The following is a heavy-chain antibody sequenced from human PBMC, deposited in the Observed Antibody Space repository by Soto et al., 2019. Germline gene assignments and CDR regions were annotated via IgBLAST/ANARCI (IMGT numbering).Heavy chain of an antibody. CDR1: GYTFTSYD. Sequence: ASVKVSCKASGYTFTSYDINWVRQATGQGLEWMGWMNPNSANTGYAQKFQGRVTMTRNTSISTAYMELRSLRSDDTAVYYCARSPDSSGYYPRRYYYGMDVWGQGTTVTVSS. V-gene: IGHV1-8*01. D-gene: IGHD3-22*01. CDR3: ARSPDSSGYYPRRYYYGMDV. CDR2: MNPNSANT. J-gene: IGHJ6*02.